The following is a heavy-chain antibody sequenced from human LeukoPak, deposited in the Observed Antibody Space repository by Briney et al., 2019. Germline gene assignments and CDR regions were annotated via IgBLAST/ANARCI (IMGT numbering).Heavy chain of an antibody. V-gene: IGHV4-4*09. Sequence: SETLSLTCTVSGGSISSYYWSWIRQPPGKGLEWIGYIYTCGSTNYNPSLKSRVTISVDTSKNQFSLKLSSVTAADTAVYYCARRRDGYKRSWYFDLWGRGTLVTVSS. J-gene: IGHJ2*01. CDR1: GGSISSYY. D-gene: IGHD5-24*01. CDR2: IYTCGST. CDR3: ARRRDGYKRSWYFDL.